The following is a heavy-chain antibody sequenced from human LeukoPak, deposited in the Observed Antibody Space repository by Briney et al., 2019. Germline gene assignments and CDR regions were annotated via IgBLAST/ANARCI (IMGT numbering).Heavy chain of an antibody. J-gene: IGHJ6*02. CDR2: ISYDGSNK. Sequence: SGGSLRLSCAASGFTFSSYGMHWVRQAPGKGLEWVAVISYDGSNKYYADSVKGRFTISRDNSKNTLYLQMNSLRAEDTAVYYCARDRGVVPAAMLRYYYYYGMDVWGQGTTVTVSS. CDR3: ARDRGVVPAAMLRYYYYYGMDV. CDR1: GFTFSSYG. D-gene: IGHD2-2*01. V-gene: IGHV3-30*03.